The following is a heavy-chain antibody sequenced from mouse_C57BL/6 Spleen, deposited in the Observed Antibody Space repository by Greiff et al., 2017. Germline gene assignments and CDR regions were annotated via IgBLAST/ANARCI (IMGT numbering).Heavy chain of an antibody. J-gene: IGHJ4*01. CDR2: INPSTGGT. Sequence: EVMLVESGPELVKPGASVKISCKASGYSFTGYYMHWVKQSSEKSLEWIGEINPSTGGTSYNQKFKGKATLTVDKSSSTAYMQLKSLTSEDSAVYYCARGGLGPYYAMDYWGQGTSVTVSS. CDR3: ARGGLGPYYAMDY. D-gene: IGHD4-1*01. V-gene: IGHV1-43*01. CDR1: GYSFTGYY.